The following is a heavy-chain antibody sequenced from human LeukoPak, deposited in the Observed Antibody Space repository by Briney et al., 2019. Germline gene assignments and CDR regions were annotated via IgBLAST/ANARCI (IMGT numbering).Heavy chain of an antibody. D-gene: IGHD5-18*01. CDR2: ISSSGSTI. V-gene: IGHV3-48*04. Sequence: PGGSLRLSCEASGLTFTNTWLTWVRQAPGKGLEWVSYISSSGSTIYYADSVKGRFTISRDNAKNSLYLQMNSLRAEDTAVYYCARSKYSYGYIRNWGQGTLVTVSS. CDR1: GLTFTNTW. J-gene: IGHJ4*02. CDR3: ARSKYSYGYIRN.